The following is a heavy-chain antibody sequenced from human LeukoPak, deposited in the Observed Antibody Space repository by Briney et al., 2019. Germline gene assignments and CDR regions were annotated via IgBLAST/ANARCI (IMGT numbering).Heavy chain of an antibody. CDR2: IGGSGGST. CDR1: GFTFSSYA. J-gene: IGHJ3*02. D-gene: IGHD3-22*01. CDR3: AKGGIDSSGYPDAFDI. Sequence: PGGSLRLSCAASGFTFSSYAMSWVRQAPGKGLEWVSAIGGSGGSTYYADSVKGRFTISRDNSKNTLYLQMNSLRAEDTAVYYCAKGGIDSSGYPDAFDIWGQGTMVTVSS. V-gene: IGHV3-23*01.